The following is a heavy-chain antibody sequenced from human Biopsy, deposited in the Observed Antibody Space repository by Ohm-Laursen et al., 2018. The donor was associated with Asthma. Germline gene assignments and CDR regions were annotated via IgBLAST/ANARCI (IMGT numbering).Heavy chain of an antibody. Sequence: GASVKVSCKASAYTFIGYHLHWVRQAPGEGLEWMGRINPNGGATIYAQKFQGRVTMTRDTSISTAYMELSRLTSDDTAVYYCARVQKSPGDPWFDPWGQGTLVTVSS. V-gene: IGHV1-2*06. D-gene: IGHD7-27*01. CDR3: ARVQKSPGDPWFDP. J-gene: IGHJ5*02. CDR1: AYTFIGYH. CDR2: INPNGGAT.